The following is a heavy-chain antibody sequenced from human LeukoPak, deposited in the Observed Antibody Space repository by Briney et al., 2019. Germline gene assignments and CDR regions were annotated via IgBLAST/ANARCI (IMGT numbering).Heavy chain of an antibody. Sequence: SETPSLTCTVSGGSISSGSYYWSWLRQPAGKGLEWIRRIYTSGSTNYNPSLKSRVTISLDTSKNQFSLKLSSVTAADTAVYYCARLPYDILTGYYSHFDYWGQGSLVTVSS. J-gene: IGHJ4*02. CDR2: IYTSGST. CDR3: ARLPYDILTGYYSHFDY. D-gene: IGHD3-9*01. V-gene: IGHV4-61*02. CDR1: GGSISSGSYY.